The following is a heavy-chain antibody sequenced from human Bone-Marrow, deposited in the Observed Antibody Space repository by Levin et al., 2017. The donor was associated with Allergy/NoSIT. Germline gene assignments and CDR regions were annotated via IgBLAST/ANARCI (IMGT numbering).Heavy chain of an antibody. CDR1: GFTFSSYS. CDR2: ISSSSSYI. J-gene: IGHJ4*02. CDR3: ARVRSGRGSYYGPSDY. D-gene: IGHD1-26*01. V-gene: IGHV3-21*01. Sequence: TGGSLRLSCAASGFTFSSYSMNWVRQAPGKGLEWVSSISSSSSYIYYADSVKGRFTISRDNAKNSLYLQMNSLRAEDTAVYYCARVRSGRGSYYGPSDYWGQGTLVTVSS.